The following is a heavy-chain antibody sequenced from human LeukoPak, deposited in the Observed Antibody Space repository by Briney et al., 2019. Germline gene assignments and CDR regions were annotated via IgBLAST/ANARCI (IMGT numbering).Heavy chain of an antibody. CDR3: ARGTSYRYDY. D-gene: IGHD1-26*01. CDR1: GFTFSSYD. V-gene: IGHV3-13*01. CDR2: IGTAGDT. J-gene: IGHJ4*02. Sequence: GGSLRLSCAASGFTFSSYDMRWVRQATGKGLEWVSAIGTAGDTYYPGSVKGRFTMSRENAKNSLYLQMNSLRAGDTAVYYCARGTSYRYDYWGQGTLVTVSS.